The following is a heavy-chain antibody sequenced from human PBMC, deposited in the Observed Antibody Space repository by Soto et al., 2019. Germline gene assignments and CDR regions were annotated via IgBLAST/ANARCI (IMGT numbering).Heavy chain of an antibody. D-gene: IGHD4-17*01. Sequence: SETLSLTCTVSGGSISSYYWSWIRQPPGKGLEWIGYIYYSGSTNYNPSLKSRVTISVDTSKNQFSLKLSSVTAADTAVYYCARAYGGYVFDYWGQGTLVTVSS. V-gene: IGHV4-59*01. CDR2: IYYSGST. J-gene: IGHJ4*02. CDR3: ARAYGGYVFDY. CDR1: GGSISSYY.